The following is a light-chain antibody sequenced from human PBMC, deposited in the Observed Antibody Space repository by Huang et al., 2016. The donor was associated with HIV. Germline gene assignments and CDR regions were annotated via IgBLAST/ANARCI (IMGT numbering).Light chain of an antibody. J-gene: IGKJ1*01. CDR3: QQSYSTPRT. CDR2: AAT. V-gene: IGKV1-39*01. Sequence: DIQMTQSPSSLSASVGDRVTITCRASQTISTYLSWDQQKPGRAPKLVIYAATTLQSGVPSRFSGSGSGTDFTLTISSLQPEDFATYYCQQSYSTPRTFGQGTKVEI. CDR1: QTISTY.